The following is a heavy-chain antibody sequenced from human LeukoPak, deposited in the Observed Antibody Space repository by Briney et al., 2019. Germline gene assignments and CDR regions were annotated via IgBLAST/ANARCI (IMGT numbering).Heavy chain of an antibody. CDR1: GGTFSSYA. V-gene: IGHV1-69*13. J-gene: IGHJ4*02. Sequence: SVKVSCKASGGTFSSYAISWVRQAPGQGLEWMGGIIPIFGTANYAQKFQGRVTITADESTSTAYMELSSLRSEDTAVYYCARDRGGSGSYYHFDYWGQGTLVTVSS. CDR3: ARDRGGSGSYYHFDY. CDR2: IIPIFGTA. D-gene: IGHD3-10*01.